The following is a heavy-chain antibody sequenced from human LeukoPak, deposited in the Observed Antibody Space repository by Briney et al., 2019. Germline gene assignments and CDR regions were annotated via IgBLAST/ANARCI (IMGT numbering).Heavy chain of an antibody. CDR1: GGAFSSYA. V-gene: IGHV1-69*13. Sequence: GASVKVSCKASGGAFSSYAISWVRQAPGQGLEWMGGIIPIFGTANYAQKFQSRVTITADESTSTAYMELSSLRSEDTAVYYCASVIAAAGTHSFDYWGQGTLVTVSS. CDR3: ASVIAAAGTHSFDY. CDR2: IIPIFGTA. J-gene: IGHJ4*02. D-gene: IGHD6-13*01.